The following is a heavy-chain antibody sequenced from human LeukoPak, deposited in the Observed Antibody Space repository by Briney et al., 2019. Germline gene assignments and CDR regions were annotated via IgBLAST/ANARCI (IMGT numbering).Heavy chain of an antibody. J-gene: IGHJ4*02. D-gene: IGHD1-26*01. CDR3: ARDLVGATYYFDY. V-gene: IGHV3-30-3*01. CDR1: GFTFSSYA. CDR2: ISYDGSNK. Sequence: PGRSLRLSCAASGFTFSSYAMHWVRQAPGKGLEWVAVISYDGSNKYYADSVKGRFTISRDNSKNTLYLQMNSLRAEDTVVYYCARDLVGATYYFDYWGQGTLVTVSS.